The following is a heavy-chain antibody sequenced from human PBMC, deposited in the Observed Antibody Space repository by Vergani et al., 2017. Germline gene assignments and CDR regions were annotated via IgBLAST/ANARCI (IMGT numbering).Heavy chain of an antibody. Sequence: QVQLVESGGGVVQPGGSVRLSCAASGFALNRHAMYWVRQAPGKGLEWVVGISFDGTNEYYPDLVKGRLTISRDIAKNTLYLQVRSLRLEDTGVYHCVRDRGRCAGGRCYTEAWDYWGQGTPVTVSS. J-gene: IGHJ4*02. CDR1: GFALNRHA. V-gene: IGHV3-30-3*01. CDR3: VRDRGRCAGGRCYTEAWDY. D-gene: IGHD2-2*02. CDR2: ISFDGTNE.